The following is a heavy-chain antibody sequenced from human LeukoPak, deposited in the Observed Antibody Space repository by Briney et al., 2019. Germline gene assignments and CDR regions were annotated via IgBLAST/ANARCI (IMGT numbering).Heavy chain of an antibody. J-gene: IGHJ4*02. CDR1: GFTFSSYW. V-gene: IGHV3-21*06. CDR2: ISSSATGT. CDR3: ASKWFS. Sequence: PGGSLRLSCAASGFTFSSYWMHWVRQAPGKGLEWVSAISSSATGTNYADSVKGRFTISRDNANNSLYLQMNSLRAEDTAVYYCASKWFSWGRGTLVTVSS. D-gene: IGHD3-22*01.